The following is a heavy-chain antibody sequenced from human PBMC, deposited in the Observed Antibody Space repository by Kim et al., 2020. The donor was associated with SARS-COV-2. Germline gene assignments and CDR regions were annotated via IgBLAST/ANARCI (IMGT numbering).Heavy chain of an antibody. D-gene: IGHD3-16*01. J-gene: IGHJ4*02. CDR2: IYGGSNT. Sequence: GGSLRLSCAASGFTVSSNYMSWVRQPPGKGLEWVSLIYGGSNTYYADSVKGRFTISRDNSKNTLYRQMNSLRGEDTAVYYCARGVVGVIPLDYWGQGTLVTVSS. CDR3: ARGVVGVIPLDY. V-gene: IGHV3-53*01. CDR1: GFTVSSNY.